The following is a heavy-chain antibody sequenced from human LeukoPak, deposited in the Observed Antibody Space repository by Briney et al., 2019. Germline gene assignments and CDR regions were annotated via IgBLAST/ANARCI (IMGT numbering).Heavy chain of an antibody. CDR2: INPNSGDT. CDR1: GYTFTGYY. V-gene: IGHV1-2*02. CDR3: ARRVAVARRDAFDI. D-gene: IGHD6-19*01. J-gene: IGHJ3*02. Sequence: ASVKVSCKASGYTFTGYYIHWVRQAPGQGFEWMGWINPNSGDTNYAQKLQGRVTMSTDTSTGTAYMELRSLRSDDTAVYYCARRVAVARRDAFDIWGQGTMVTVSS.